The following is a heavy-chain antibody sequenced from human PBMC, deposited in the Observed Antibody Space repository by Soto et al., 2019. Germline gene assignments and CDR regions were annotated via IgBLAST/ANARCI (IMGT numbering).Heavy chain of an antibody. CDR2: VSWTNISF. CDR1: GFTFGDYA. V-gene: IGHV3-9*01. D-gene: IGHD5-18*01. Sequence: GGSRSLSCAASGFTFGDYAMHWVRQVPVRGLEWVSGVSWTNISFGYADSVKGRFTIARDNAKNSLYLQMNSLRREDTAFYYCAKDRNTAMVTGDFDYWGHGTLVTVSS. CDR3: AKDRNTAMVTGDFDY. J-gene: IGHJ4*01.